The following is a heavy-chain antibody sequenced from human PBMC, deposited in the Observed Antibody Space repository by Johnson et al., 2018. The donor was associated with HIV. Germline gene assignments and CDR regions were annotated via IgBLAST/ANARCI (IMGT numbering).Heavy chain of an antibody. V-gene: IGHV3-11*01. J-gene: IGHJ3*02. CDR1: GFTFSDYY. D-gene: IGHD3-22*01. CDR2: ISSSGSTI. CDR3: ARDWDYYDSSGYYYAVMVDAFDI. Sequence: QVQLVESGGGLVKPGGSLRLSCVASGFTFSDYYMSWVRQAPGKGLEWVSYISSSGSTIYYADSVKGRFTISRDNAKNSLYLQMNSLRAEDTALYYCARDWDYYDSSGYYYAVMVDAFDIWGQGT.